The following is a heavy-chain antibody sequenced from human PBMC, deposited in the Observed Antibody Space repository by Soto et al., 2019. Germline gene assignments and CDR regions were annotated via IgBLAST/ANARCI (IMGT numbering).Heavy chain of an antibody. V-gene: IGHV4-39*01. J-gene: IGHJ6*02. CDR3: KSTYNGIVPAYGMDV. CDR2: IYYSGST. D-gene: IGHD2-2*01. CDR1: GGSISSSSYY. Sequence: QLQLQESGPGLVKPSETLSLTCTVSGGSISSSSYYWGWIRQPPGKGLEWIGSIYYSGSTYYNPSLKSRVPISVDTSKNQFSLKLSSVTAADTAVYYCKSTYNGIVPAYGMDVWGQGTTVTVSS.